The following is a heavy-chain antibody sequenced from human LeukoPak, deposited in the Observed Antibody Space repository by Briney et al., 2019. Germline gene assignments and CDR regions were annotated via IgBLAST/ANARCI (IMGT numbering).Heavy chain of an antibody. CDR2: IWYDGSNK. J-gene: IGHJ6*02. V-gene: IGHV3-33*01. CDR3: ARDRSPAPPNYYYGMDV. Sequence: GGSLRLSCAASGFTFSSYGMPWVRQAPGKGLEWVAVIWYDGSNKYYADSVKGRFTISRDNSKNTLYLQMNSLRAEDTAAYYCARDRSPAPPNYYYGMDVWGQGTTVTVSS. CDR1: GFTFSSYG.